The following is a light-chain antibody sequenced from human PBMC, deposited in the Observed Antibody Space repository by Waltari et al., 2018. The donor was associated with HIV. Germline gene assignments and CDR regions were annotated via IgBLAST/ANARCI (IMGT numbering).Light chain of an antibody. Sequence: DRQMTQSPSCLSASEGDRVTITCQASQDIRNYLNWFQQKPGKAPKFLIYDASNLETGVPSRFSGSGSGTEFTFTISSLQPEDIATYYCQQYDDLPRTFGQGTKVEIK. CDR3: QQYDDLPRT. CDR1: QDIRNY. CDR2: DAS. J-gene: IGKJ1*01. V-gene: IGKV1-33*01.